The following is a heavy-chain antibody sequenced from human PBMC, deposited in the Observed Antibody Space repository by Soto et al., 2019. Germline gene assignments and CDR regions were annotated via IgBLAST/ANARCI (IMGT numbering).Heavy chain of an antibody. Sequence: LSCPVPGGSIHRSSRTWARQPLGKGLEWIGSIYYSGSTNYNPSLQSRVTISLDTAKNQFSLKLSYVTAADPAVSYCVSEAVVGPAIRGSGAFEIWFQATMVT. CDR3: VSEAVVGPAIRGSGAFEI. D-gene: IGHD2-21*02. J-gene: IGHJ3*02. CDR2: IYYSGST. V-gene: IGHV4-59*13. CDR1: GGSIHRSS.